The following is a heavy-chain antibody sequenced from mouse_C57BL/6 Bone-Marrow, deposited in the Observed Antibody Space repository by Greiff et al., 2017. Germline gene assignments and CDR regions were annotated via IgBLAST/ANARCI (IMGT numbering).Heavy chain of an antibody. Sequence: VQLQQSGPELVKPGASVKISCKASGYTFTDYYMNWVKQSHGKSLEWIGDINPNNGGTSYNQKFKGKATLTVDKSSSTAYMELRSLTSEDSAVYYCIRWSGAYWGQGTLVTVSA. CDR3: IRWSGAY. CDR1: GYTFTDYY. CDR2: INPNNGGT. J-gene: IGHJ3*01. D-gene: IGHD2-3*01. V-gene: IGHV1-26*01.